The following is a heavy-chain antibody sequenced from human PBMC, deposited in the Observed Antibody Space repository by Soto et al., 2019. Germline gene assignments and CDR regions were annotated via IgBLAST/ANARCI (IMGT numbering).Heavy chain of an antibody. Sequence: PVGSLRLSCAASGFTFNSYAMNWVRQAPGKGLAWVSAIGTDSNTYYADSVKGRFTISRDNSRTTLYLQMNSLRADDTALYYCVRKYPGTRPFDYWGQGTLVTVSS. D-gene: IGHD6-6*01. V-gene: IGHV3-23*01. J-gene: IGHJ4*01. CDR1: GFTFNSYA. CDR3: VRKYPGTRPFDY. CDR2: IGTDSNT.